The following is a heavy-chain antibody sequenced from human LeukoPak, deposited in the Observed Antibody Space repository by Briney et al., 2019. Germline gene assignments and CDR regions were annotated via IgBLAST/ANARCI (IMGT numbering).Heavy chain of an antibody. V-gene: IGHV3-74*01. CDR1: GFTFSAYW. D-gene: IGHD3-9*01. Sequence: GGSLRLSCAASGFTFSAYWMHWVGQAPGKGLVWVSRVKYDGSTTTYADSVKGRFTISRDNAKNILYLQMNSLRVEDTAVYYCARDLAWLLFDYWGQGTLVTVSS. CDR2: VKYDGSTT. J-gene: IGHJ4*02. CDR3: ARDLAWLLFDY.